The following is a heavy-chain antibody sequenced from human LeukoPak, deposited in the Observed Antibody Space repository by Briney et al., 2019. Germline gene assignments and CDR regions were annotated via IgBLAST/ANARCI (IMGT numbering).Heavy chain of an antibody. CDR2: INPDSGAT. Sequence: GASVKVSCKASGYTFTDYYAHWVRQAPGQGLEWLGWINPDSGATNFAQRFQGRVTMTRDTSVNTAHMELNNLRSDDTAVYYCARDLCHGGSCFHFDSWGQGTLVTVSS. V-gene: IGHV1-2*02. CDR1: GYTFTDYY. CDR3: ARDLCHGGSCFHFDS. J-gene: IGHJ4*02. D-gene: IGHD2-15*01.